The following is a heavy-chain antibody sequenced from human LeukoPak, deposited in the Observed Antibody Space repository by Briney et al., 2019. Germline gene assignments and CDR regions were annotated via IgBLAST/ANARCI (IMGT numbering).Heavy chain of an antibody. D-gene: IGHD4-11*01. Sequence: GESLRISCKGSGYSFTSYWISWVRQMPGKGLEWMGRIDPSDSYTNYSPSFQGHVTISADKSISTAYLQWSSLEASDTAMYYCARISNSAYYYYYGMDVWGQGTTVTVSS. CDR3: ARISNSAYYYYYGMDV. CDR1: GYSFTSYW. J-gene: IGHJ6*02. CDR2: IDPSDSYT. V-gene: IGHV5-10-1*01.